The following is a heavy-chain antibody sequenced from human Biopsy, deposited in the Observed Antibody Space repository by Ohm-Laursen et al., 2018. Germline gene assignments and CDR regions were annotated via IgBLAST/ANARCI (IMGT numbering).Heavy chain of an antibody. CDR3: TTYDNSGDYRDY. CDR1: GFTFGDSA. J-gene: IGHJ4*02. V-gene: IGHV3-73*01. Sequence: SLRLSCAASGFTFGDSATHWVRQASGKGLEWIGRIRSKVNNYATAYAASVTGRFTISRDDSKNMAYLQMNSLKTEDTAVYYCTTYDNSGDYRDYWGQGTQVTVSS. D-gene: IGHD4-23*01. CDR2: IRSKVNNYAT.